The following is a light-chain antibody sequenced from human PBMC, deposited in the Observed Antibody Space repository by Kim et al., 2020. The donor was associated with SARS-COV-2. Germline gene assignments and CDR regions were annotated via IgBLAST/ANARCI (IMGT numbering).Light chain of an antibody. CDR1: SLRSYY. CDR2: GKN. CDR3: NSRDSSGNHQV. V-gene: IGLV3-19*01. J-gene: IGLJ3*02. Sequence: SSELTQDPAVSVALGQTVRITCQGDSLRSYYASWYQQKPGQAPVLVIYGKNNRPSGIPDRFSGSSSGNTASLTITGAQAEDEADYYCNSRDSSGNHQVFG.